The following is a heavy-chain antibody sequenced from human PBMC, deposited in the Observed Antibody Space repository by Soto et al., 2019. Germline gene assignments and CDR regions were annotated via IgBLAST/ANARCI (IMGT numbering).Heavy chain of an antibody. Sequence: EVQLLESGGALVQTGGSLRLSCAASGFIFNNYGMSWVRQAPGKGLEWVSTISSSGDKTYYAESVKGRFTISRDNSKNTLYLQMDTLMSEDTAVYYCAPLAVAGPNFDYWGQGTLVTVSS. CDR1: GFIFNNYG. CDR2: ISSSGDKT. V-gene: IGHV3-23*01. D-gene: IGHD6-19*01. J-gene: IGHJ4*02. CDR3: APLAVAGPNFDY.